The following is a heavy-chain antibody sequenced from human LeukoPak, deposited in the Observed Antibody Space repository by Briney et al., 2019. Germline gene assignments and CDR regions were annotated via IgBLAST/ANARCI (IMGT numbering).Heavy chain of an antibody. CDR2: ITPNSGNT. CDR3: VRGTHCSSTSCLGGIDP. CDR1: GYTFTSYD. V-gene: IGHV1-8*03. J-gene: IGHJ5*02. D-gene: IGHD2-2*01. Sequence: EASVKVSCKASGYTFTSYDINWVRQATGQGLEWMGWITPNSGNTGYAQQFQGRVLITRDTSISTAYMELSSLRSEDTAVYYCVRGTHCSSTSCLGGIDPWGRGTLVTVSS.